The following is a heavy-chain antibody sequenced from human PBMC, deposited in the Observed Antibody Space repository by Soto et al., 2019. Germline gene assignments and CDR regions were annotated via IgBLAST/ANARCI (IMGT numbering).Heavy chain of an antibody. V-gene: IGHV3-30*18. J-gene: IGHJ5*02. CDR3: AKDVPWFDP. Sequence: VQLVESGGGVVQPGRSLRLSCAASGFTFSSYGMHWVRQAPGKGLEWVAVISYDGSNKYYADSVKGRFTISRDNSKNTLYLQMNSLRAEDTAVYYCAKDVPWFDPWGQGTLVTVSS. CDR2: ISYDGSNK. CDR1: GFTFSSYG. D-gene: IGHD2-2*01.